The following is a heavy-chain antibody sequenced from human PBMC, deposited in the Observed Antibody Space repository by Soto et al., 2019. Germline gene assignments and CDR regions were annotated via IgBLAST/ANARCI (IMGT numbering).Heavy chain of an antibody. CDR2: ISYDGSNK. CDR3: AKAVPFGILYYYDRNPPATLDT. V-gene: IGHV3-30*18. Sequence: GGSLRLSCAASGFTFSSYGVHWVRQAPGKGLEWVAVISYDGSNKYYADSVKGRFTISRDNSKNTLYLQMNSLRAEDTAVYYCAKAVPFGILYYYDRNPPATLDTCGPGTIVRVSS. CDR1: GFTFSSYG. D-gene: IGHD3-22*01. J-gene: IGHJ3*02.